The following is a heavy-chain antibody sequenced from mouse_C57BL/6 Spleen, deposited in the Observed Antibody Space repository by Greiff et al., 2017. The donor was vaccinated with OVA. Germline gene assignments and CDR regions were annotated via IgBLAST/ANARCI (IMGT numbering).Heavy chain of an antibody. CDR1: GYTFTSYW. D-gene: IGHD3-2*02. J-gene: IGHJ2*01. V-gene: IGHV1-69*01. CDR3: ARRQLRLQGYFDY. CDR2: IDPSDSYT. Sequence: QVQLQQPGAELVMPGASVKLSCKASGYTFTSYWMHWVKQRPGQGLEWIGEIDPSDSYTNYNQKFKGKSTLTVDKSSSTAYMQLSSLTSEDSAVYYCARRQLRLQGYFDYWGQGTTLTVSS.